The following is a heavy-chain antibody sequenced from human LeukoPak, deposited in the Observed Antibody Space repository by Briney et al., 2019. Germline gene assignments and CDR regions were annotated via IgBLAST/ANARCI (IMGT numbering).Heavy chain of an antibody. V-gene: IGHV1-69*05. CDR3: ARAADSSGYSSPFDF. D-gene: IGHD3-22*01. CDR2: IIPIFGTA. CDR1: GGTFSSYA. Sequence: SLKLSCKASGGTFSSYAIGWVRQAPGQGLEWVGAIIPIFGTANYAQKFQGRVTITTDESTSTAYMELSSLRSEDTAVYYCARAADSSGYSSPFDFWGQGTLVTVSS. J-gene: IGHJ4*02.